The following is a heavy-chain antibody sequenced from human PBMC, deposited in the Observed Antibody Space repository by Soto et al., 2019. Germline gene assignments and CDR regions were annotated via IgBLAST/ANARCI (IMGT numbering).Heavy chain of an antibody. CDR3: ARNAWGFGY. CDR1: GYPFNNYG. V-gene: IGHV1-8*01. D-gene: IGHD3-16*01. J-gene: IGHJ4*02. Sequence: ASVKVSCKASGYPFNNYGMNWVRQATGQGLEWMGWMNPNNGNTAYAQKFQGRVTMTRDNSISTAYMELNSLRSEDTAVYYCARNAWGFGYWGQGTLVTVSS. CDR2: MNPNNGNT.